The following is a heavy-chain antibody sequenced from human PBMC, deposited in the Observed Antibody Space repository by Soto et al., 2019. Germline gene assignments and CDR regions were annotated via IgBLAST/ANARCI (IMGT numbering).Heavy chain of an antibody. D-gene: IGHD3-10*01. CDR2: ISGSGDNT. V-gene: IGHV3-23*01. J-gene: IGHJ4*02. CDR1: GFTVSSYA. Sequence: LRLSCAASGFTVSSYAVSWVRQAPGKGLEWVSAISGSGDNTYYAVSVKGRFTISRDNSKDTLYLQMNSLRAEDTAVYYCAKETKFVESFVTIDYWGQGTLVTVSS. CDR3: AKETKFVESFVTIDY.